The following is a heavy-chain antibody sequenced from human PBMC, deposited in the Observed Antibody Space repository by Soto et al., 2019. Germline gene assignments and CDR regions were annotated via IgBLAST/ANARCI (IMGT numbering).Heavy chain of an antibody. CDR3: ARGETGMTTVTTSFDY. CDR1: GGSFSGYY. CDR2: INHSGST. Sequence: SETLSLTCAVYGGSFSGYYWSWIRQPPGKGLEWIGEINHSGSTNYNPSLKSRVTISVDTSKNQFSLKLSSVTAADTAVYYCARGETGMTTVTTSFDYWGQGTLVTVSS. D-gene: IGHD4-17*01. J-gene: IGHJ4*02. V-gene: IGHV4-34*01.